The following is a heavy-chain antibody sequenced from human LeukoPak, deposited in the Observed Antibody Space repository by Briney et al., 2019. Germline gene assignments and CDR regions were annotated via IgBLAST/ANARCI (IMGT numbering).Heavy chain of an antibody. J-gene: IGHJ5*01. D-gene: IGHD6-19*01. CDR1: GCTFDDYG. CDR2: INWNGVST. Sequence: QAGGSLTLSCAASGCTFDDYGMNWVRQAPGKGLEWVSGINWNGVSTCYANSVKGRFTISRDNSKNTLYLQLNTLPADDPAVYYCAPPLRGGLAVTADWFAPWGQGTLVVVSS. V-gene: IGHV3-20*04. CDR3: APPLRGGLAVTADWFAP.